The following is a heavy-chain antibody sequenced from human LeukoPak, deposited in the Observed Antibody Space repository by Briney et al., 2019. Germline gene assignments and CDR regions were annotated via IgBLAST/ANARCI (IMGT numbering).Heavy chain of an antibody. CDR1: GGSFSGYY. CDR2: INHSGST. V-gene: IGHV4-34*01. J-gene: IGHJ4*02. Sequence: SETLSLTCAVYGGSFSGYYWSWIRQPPGKGLEWIGEINHSGSTNYNPSLTSRVTISVDTSKNQFSLKLSSVTAADTAVYYCARGRVYCSSTSCYFLFDYWGQGTLVTVSS. D-gene: IGHD2-2*01. CDR3: ARGRVYCSSTSCYFLFDY.